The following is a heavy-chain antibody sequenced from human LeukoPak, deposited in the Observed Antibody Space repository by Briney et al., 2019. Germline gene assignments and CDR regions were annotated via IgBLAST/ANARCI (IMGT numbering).Heavy chain of an antibody. V-gene: IGHV4-34*01. D-gene: IGHD3-10*01. Sequence: SETLSLTCAVYGGSFSGYYWSWIRQPPGKGLEWIGEINHSGSTNYNPSLKSRVTISVDTSKNQFSLKLSSVTAADTAVYYCARHRVVRGGNDYWGQGTLVTVSS. CDR3: ARHRVVRGGNDY. CDR1: GGSFSGYY. J-gene: IGHJ4*02. CDR2: INHSGST.